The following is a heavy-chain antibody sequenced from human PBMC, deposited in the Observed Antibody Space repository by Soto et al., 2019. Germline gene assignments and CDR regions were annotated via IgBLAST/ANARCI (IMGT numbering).Heavy chain of an antibody. D-gene: IGHD2-15*01. CDR1: GGSISSGGYY. V-gene: IGHV4-31*03. J-gene: IGHJ6*02. CDR2: IYYSGST. CDR3: ARDPPAATLYYYYGMDV. Sequence: NPSETLSLTCTVSGGSISSGGYYWSWIRQHPGKGLEWIGYIYYSGSTYYNPSLKSRVTISVDTSKNRFSLKLSSVTAADTAVYYCARDPPAATLYYYYGMDVWGQGTTVTVSS.